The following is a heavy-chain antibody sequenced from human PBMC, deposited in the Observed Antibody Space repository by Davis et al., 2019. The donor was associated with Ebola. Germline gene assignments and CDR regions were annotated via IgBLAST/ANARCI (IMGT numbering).Heavy chain of an antibody. CDR1: SYTFTSYG. D-gene: IGHD1-26*01. Sequence: VSVNVSCKASSYTFTSYGISWVRQAPGQGLEWMGWISAYNGNTNYAQKLQGRVTMTTDTSRSTAYMELRSLRSDDTAVYYCAREAGATTRIYDSWGQGTLVTVSS. V-gene: IGHV1-18*01. CDR2: ISAYNGNT. CDR3: AREAGATTRIYDS. J-gene: IGHJ5*01.